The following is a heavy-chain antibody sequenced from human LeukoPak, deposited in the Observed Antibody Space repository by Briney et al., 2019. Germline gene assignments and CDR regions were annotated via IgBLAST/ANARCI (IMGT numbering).Heavy chain of an antibody. CDR3: TSSYYGRGDY. CDR1: RFSFSSYW. D-gene: IGHD3-22*01. V-gene: IGHV3-53*01. CDR2: IYLSGST. Sequence: PGGSLRLSCAASRFSFSSYWMSWVRQAPGKGLEWVSVIYLSGSTYYADSVKGRFTISRDNSKNILYLQMNSLRSEDTAIYYCTSSYYGRGDYWGQGTLVTVSS. J-gene: IGHJ4*02.